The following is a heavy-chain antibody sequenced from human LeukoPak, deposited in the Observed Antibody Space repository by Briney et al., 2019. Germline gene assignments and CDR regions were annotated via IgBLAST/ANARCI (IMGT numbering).Heavy chain of an antibody. CDR3: AKDWGIRYCSSTNCYAGLDY. Sequence: GGSLRLSCAASGFTFSSYAMSWVRQAPGKGLEWVSAISGSGGSTYYADSVKGRFTISRDNSKNTLYLQMNSLRAEDTAVYYCAKDWGIRYCSSTNCYAGLDYWGQGTLVTVSS. D-gene: IGHD2-2*01. CDR2: ISGSGGST. V-gene: IGHV3-23*01. CDR1: GFTFSSYA. J-gene: IGHJ4*02.